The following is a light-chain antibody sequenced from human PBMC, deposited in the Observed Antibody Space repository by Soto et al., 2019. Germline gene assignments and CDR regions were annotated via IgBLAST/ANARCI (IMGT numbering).Light chain of an antibody. CDR3: QQLNSFPIT. J-gene: IGKJ5*01. V-gene: IGKV1-5*01. CDR1: QTISNF. CDR2: DAS. Sequence: DIQMTQSPSTLSAFVGDSVAITCRASQTISNFLAWYQQKPGKAPKLLIYDASILESGVPSRFSGSGSGTEFTLTISSLQPEDFATYYCQQLNSFPITFGQGTRLEIK.